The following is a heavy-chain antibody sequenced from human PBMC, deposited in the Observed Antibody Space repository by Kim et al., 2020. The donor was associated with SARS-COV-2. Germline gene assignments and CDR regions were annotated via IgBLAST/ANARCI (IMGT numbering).Heavy chain of an antibody. J-gene: IGHJ6*02. CDR3: ARPKQPSDGMDV. V-gene: IGHV4-39*01. Sequence: YNPSLKSRVTISVDTSKNQFSLKLSSVTAADTAVYYCARPKQPSDGMDVWGQGTTVTVSS. D-gene: IGHD6-13*01.